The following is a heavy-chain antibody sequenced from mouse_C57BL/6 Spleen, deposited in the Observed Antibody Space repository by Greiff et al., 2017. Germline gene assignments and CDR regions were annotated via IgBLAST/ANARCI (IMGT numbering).Heavy chain of an antibody. D-gene: IGHD2-2*01. V-gene: IGHV1-64*01. CDR1: GYTFTSYW. CDR3: AGYGYAWFAY. J-gene: IGHJ3*01. CDR2: IHPNSGST. Sequence: QVQLQQSGAELVRPGTSVKVSCKASGYTFTSYWMHWVKQRPGQGLEWIGMIHPNSGSTNYNEKFKSKATLTVDKSSSTAYMQLSSLTSEDSAVYYCAGYGYAWFAYWGQGTLVTVSA.